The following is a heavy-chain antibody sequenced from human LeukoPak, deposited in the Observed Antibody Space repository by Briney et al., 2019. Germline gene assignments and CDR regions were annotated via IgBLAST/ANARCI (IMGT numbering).Heavy chain of an antibody. CDR3: ARVLGGYCSSTSCYEAWFDP. D-gene: IGHD2-2*01. J-gene: IGHJ5*02. CDR2: ISYDGSNK. CDR1: GFTFSSYA. V-gene: IGHV3-30-3*01. Sequence: PGGSLRLSCAASGFTFSSYAMHWVRQAPGKGLEWVAVISYDGSNKYYADSVKGRFTISRDNSKNTLYLQMNSLRAEDTAVYYCARVLGGYCSSTSCYEAWFDPWGQGTLVTVSS.